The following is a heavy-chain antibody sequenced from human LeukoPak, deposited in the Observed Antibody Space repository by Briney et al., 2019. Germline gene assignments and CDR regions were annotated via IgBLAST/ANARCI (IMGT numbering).Heavy chain of an antibody. CDR2: MNPNSGNT. D-gene: IGHD6-6*01. CDR3: ARQTSSSSPLDY. J-gene: IGHJ4*02. Sequence: ASVKVSCKASGYTFTSYDINWVRQATGQGLEWMGWMNPNSGNTGYAQRFQGRVTMTRNTSISTAYMELSSLRSEDTAMYYCARQTSSSSPLDYWGQGTLVTVSS. CDR1: GYTFTSYD. V-gene: IGHV1-8*01.